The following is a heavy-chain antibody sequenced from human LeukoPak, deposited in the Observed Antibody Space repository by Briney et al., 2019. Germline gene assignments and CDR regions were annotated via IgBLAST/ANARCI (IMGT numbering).Heavy chain of an antibody. CDR2: INPSGGST. V-gene: IGHV1-46*01. D-gene: IGHD3-22*01. Sequence: GASVKVSCKASGYTFTSYYMHWVRQAPGQGLEWMGIINPSGGSTSYAQKFQGRVTMTRDMSTSTVYMELSSLRSEDTAVYYCARALTPYDPFVYWGQGTLVTVSS. J-gene: IGHJ4*02. CDR1: GYTFTSYY. CDR3: ARALTPYDPFVY.